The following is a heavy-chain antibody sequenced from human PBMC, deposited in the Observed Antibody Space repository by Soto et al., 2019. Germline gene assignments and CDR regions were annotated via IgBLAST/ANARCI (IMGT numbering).Heavy chain of an antibody. D-gene: IGHD2-15*01. Sequence: ETLSLTCAVYGGSFSGYYWSWIRQPPGQGLEWIAYIYYSGSTNYNPSLKSRVTISLDTSKNRFSLKMSSVTAADTAVYYCARTAYCSGDSCYFGWFDPWGQGTLVTVSS. CDR3: ARTAYCSGDSCYFGWFDP. V-gene: IGHV4-59*01. CDR2: IYYSGST. J-gene: IGHJ5*02. CDR1: GGSFSGYY.